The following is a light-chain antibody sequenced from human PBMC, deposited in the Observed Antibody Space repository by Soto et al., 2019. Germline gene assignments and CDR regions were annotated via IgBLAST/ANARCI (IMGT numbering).Light chain of an antibody. CDR3: QQYETFSGT. CDR1: QSIRRY. J-gene: IGKJ1*01. CDR2: AAS. Sequence: DIQMTQSPASRSASLGDRVTITCRASQSIRRYLNWYPQKPGKAPKLLIYAASSLQSGVPSRFSGSGSGKKFTLTIASLQPDDFATYYCQQYETFSGTFGPGGKVDI. V-gene: IGKV1-39*01.